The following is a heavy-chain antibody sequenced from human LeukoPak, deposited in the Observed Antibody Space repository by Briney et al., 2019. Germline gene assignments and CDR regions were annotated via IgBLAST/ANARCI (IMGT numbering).Heavy chain of an antibody. CDR2: IYYSGST. CDR1: GGSISSSSYY. J-gene: IGHJ6*03. Sequence: PSETLSLTCTVSGGSISSSSYYWGWIRQPPGKGLEWIGSIYYSGSTYYNPSLKSRVTISVDTSKNQFSLKLSSVTAADTAVYYCARRYYDLNYYYYYMDVWGKGTTVTVSS. V-gene: IGHV4-39*07. CDR3: ARRYYDLNYYYYYMDV. D-gene: IGHD1-26*01.